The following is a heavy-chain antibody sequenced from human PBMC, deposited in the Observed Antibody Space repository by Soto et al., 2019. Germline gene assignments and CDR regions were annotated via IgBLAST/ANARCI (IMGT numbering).Heavy chain of an antibody. CDR3: AREYSGYNY. V-gene: IGHV3-11*01. J-gene: IGHJ4*02. D-gene: IGHD5-12*01. CDR2: ISSSGSTK. CDR1: VFTFSDHY. Sequence: GGSLRLSCAASVFTFSDHYMSWIRQAPGKGLEWVSYISSSGSTKYYADSVKGRFTISRDNAKNSLYLQMNSLRAEDTAVYYCAREYSGYNYWGQGTLVTVSS.